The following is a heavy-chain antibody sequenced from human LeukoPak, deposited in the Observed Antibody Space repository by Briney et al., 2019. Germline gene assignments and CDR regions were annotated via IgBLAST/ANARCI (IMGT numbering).Heavy chain of an antibody. CDR2: IIPILGIA. V-gene: IGHV1-69*04. J-gene: IGHJ6*03. Sequence: SVKVSCKASGGTFSSYAISWVRQAPGQGLEWMGRIIPILGIANYAQKFQGRVTITTDESTSTAYMELSSLRSEDTAVYYCAREGSGYPEPDYYYYMDVWGKGTTVTVSS. CDR1: GGTFSSYA. CDR3: AREGSGYPEPDYYYYMDV. D-gene: IGHD3-3*01.